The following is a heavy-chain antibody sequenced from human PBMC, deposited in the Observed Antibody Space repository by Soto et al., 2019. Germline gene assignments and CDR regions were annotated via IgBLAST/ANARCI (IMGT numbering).Heavy chain of an antibody. V-gene: IGHV1-3*01. J-gene: IGHJ4*02. Sequence: ASVKVSCKASGYTFTSYAMHWVRQAPGQRLEWMGWINADNGNTNYAQKLQGRVTMTTDTSTSTAYMELRGLRSDDTAVYYCARAGPDYGSGSYYDYWGQGTLVTVSS. D-gene: IGHD3-10*01. CDR3: ARAGPDYGSGSYYDY. CDR1: GYTFTSYA. CDR2: INADNGNT.